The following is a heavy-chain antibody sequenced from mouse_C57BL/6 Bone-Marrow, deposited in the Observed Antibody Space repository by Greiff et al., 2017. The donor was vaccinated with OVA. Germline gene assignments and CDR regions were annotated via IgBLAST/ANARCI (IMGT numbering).Heavy chain of an antibody. V-gene: IGHV1-19*01. CDR3: AYGSSPPYYFDY. D-gene: IGHD1-1*01. CDR1: GYTFTDYY. J-gene: IGHJ2*01. Sequence: EVQLQQSGPVLVKPGASVKMSCKASGYTFTDYYMNWVKQSHGKSLEWIGVINPYNGGTSYNQKFKGKATLTVDKSSSTAYMELNSLTSEDSAVYYCAYGSSPPYYFDYWGQGTTLTVSS. CDR2: INPYNGGT.